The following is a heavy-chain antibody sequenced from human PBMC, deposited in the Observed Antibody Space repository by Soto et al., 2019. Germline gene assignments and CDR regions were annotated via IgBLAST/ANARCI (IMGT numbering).Heavy chain of an antibody. CDR2: IWYDGSNK. D-gene: IGHD1-26*01. CDR3: ARDGSYDANYYCYYYMDV. CDR1: GFTFSSYG. V-gene: IGHV3-33*01. Sequence: GGSLRLSCAASGFTFSSYGMHWVRQAPGKGLEWVAVIWYDGSNKYYADSVKGRFTISRDNSKNTLYLQMNSLRAEDTAVYYCARDGSYDANYYCYYYMDVWGKGTTVTVSS. J-gene: IGHJ6*03.